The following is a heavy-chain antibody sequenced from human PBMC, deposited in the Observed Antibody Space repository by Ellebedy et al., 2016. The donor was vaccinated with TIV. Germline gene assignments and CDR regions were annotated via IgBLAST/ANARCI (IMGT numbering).Heavy chain of an antibody. CDR2: VSQSGRT. Sequence: SETLSLTCTVYGGSFSGYYWSWVRQPPGKGLEWIGDVSQSGRTSYHPSLKSRVTISVETSKNQFSLRLTSVTAADTAVYYCAEGRSGWYYFDYWGQGTLVTVSS. V-gene: IGHV4-34*01. CDR3: AEGRSGWYYFDY. CDR1: GGSFSGYY. D-gene: IGHD6-19*01. J-gene: IGHJ4*02.